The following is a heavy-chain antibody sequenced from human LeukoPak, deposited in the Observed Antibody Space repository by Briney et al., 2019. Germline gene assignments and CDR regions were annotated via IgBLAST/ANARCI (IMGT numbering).Heavy chain of an antibody. V-gene: IGHV3-53*01. CDR3: AKGGVAVAGNYFDY. J-gene: IGHJ4*02. CDR2: IYTGGIT. D-gene: IGHD6-19*01. Sequence: GGSLRLSCAASGLTVSSNHMAWVRQAPGKGLEWVSVIYTGGITYYADSVKGRFTISRDNSKNTLYLQMNSLRAEDTAVYYCAKGGVAVAGNYFDYWGQGTLVTVSS. CDR1: GLTVSSNH.